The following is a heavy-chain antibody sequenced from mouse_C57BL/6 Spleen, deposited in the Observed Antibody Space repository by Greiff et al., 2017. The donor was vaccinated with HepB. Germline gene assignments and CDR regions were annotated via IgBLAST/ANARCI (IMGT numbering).Heavy chain of an antibody. CDR3: VRDYGSSWCAY. Sequence: EVKLVESGGGLVQPKGSLKLSCAASGFSFNTYAMNWVRQAPGKGLEWVARIRSKSNNYATYYADSVKDRFTISRDDSESMLYLQMNNLKTEDTAMYYCVRDYGSSWCAYWGQGTLVTVSA. V-gene: IGHV10-1*01. D-gene: IGHD1-1*01. J-gene: IGHJ3*01. CDR1: GFSFNTYA. CDR2: IRSKSNNYAT.